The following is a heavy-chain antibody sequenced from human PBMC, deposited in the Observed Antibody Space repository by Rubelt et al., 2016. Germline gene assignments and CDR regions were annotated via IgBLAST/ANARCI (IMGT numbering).Heavy chain of an antibody. CDR3: AKGTGPRRGGTDY. Sequence: EVQLLESGGGLVQPGGSLRLSCAASGFTFSSYAMSWVRQPPGKGLEWVSAVSGSGGSTYYADSVKGRFTISRDNSKNTLYLQMNSLRAEDTAVYYCAKGTGPRRGGTDYWGQGTLVTVSS. J-gene: IGHJ4*02. V-gene: IGHV3-23*01. D-gene: IGHD3/OR15-3a*01. CDR1: GFTFSSYA. CDR2: VSGSGGST.